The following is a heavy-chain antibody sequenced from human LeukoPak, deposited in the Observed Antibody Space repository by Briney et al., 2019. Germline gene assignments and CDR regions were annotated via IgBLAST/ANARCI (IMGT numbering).Heavy chain of an antibody. CDR3: ARESYYGSGSISHDY. CDR1: GGSISSGDYY. D-gene: IGHD3-10*01. J-gene: IGHJ4*02. V-gene: IGHV4-30-4*01. Sequence: SETLSLTCTVSGGSISSGDYYWRWIRQPPGKGLVWIGYIYYSGSTYYNPSLKSRVTISVDTSKNQFSLHLSSVTAAGTAVYYCARESYYGSGSISHDYWGQGTLVTVSS. CDR2: IYYSGST.